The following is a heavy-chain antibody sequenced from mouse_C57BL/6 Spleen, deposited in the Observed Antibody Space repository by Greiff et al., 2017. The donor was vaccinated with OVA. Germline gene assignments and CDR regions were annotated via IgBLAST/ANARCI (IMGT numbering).Heavy chain of an antibody. Sequence: EVKLVESGGGLVKPGGSLKLSCAASGFTFSSYAMSWVRQTPEKRLEWVATISDGGSYTYYPDNVKGRFTISRDNAKNNLYLQMSHLKSEDTAMYYCARDGGLRQGFAYWGQGTLVTVSA. CDR3: ARDGGLRQGFAY. V-gene: IGHV5-4*01. D-gene: IGHD2-4*01. CDR1: GFTFSSYA. CDR2: ISDGGSYT. J-gene: IGHJ3*01.